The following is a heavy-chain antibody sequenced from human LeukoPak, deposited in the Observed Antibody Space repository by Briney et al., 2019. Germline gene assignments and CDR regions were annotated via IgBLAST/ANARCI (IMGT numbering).Heavy chain of an antibody. Sequence: SETLSLTCTVSGGSISSYYWSWIRQPAGKGLEWIGRIYTSGSTNYNPSLKSRVTISVDTSKNQFSLKLSSVTAADTAVYYCAQKAPYSPGYSQDWGQGTLVTVSS. J-gene: IGHJ1*01. CDR2: IYTSGST. CDR1: GGSISSYY. D-gene: IGHD2-15*01. CDR3: AQKAPYSPGYSQD. V-gene: IGHV4-4*07.